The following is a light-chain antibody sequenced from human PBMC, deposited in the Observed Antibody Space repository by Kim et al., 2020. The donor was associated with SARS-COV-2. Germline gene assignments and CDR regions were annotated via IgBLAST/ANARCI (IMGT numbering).Light chain of an antibody. J-gene: IGLJ2*01. CDR1: SSDVGSYNL. CDR2: EAS. V-gene: IGLV2-23*01. CDR3: CAYAGRDTLI. Sequence: QSALTQPASVSGSPGQSITISCTGTSSDVGSYNLVSWYQHRPGSAPKLIIFEASKRPSGVSNRFSGSKSGNTASLTISGLQAEDEANYYCCAYAGRDTLIFGGVTKLTVL.